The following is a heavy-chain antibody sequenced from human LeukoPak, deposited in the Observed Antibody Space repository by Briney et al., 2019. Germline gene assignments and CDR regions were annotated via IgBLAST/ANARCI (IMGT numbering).Heavy chain of an antibody. Sequence: GGSLRLSCAASGFTFSSYGMHWVRQAPGKGLEWVAVISYDGSNKYYADSVKGRFTISRDNAKNTLYLQMNSLRAEDTAVYYCARVGEEYYDILTGYQNWGQGTLVTVSS. V-gene: IGHV3-30*03. D-gene: IGHD3-9*01. CDR2: ISYDGSNK. CDR3: ARVGEEYYDILTGYQN. CDR1: GFTFSSYG. J-gene: IGHJ4*02.